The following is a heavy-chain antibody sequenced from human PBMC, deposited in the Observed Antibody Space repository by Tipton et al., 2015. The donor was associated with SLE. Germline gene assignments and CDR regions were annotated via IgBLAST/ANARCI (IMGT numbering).Heavy chain of an antibody. CDR3: ARSVLAYRSGGFDY. CDR2: TYDSGST. CDR1: GGSISGYY. D-gene: IGHD2-15*01. V-gene: IGHV4-59*08. J-gene: IGHJ4*02. Sequence: TLSLTCTVSGGSISGYYWSWIRQPPGKGLQWIGYTYDSGSTNYNPSLRSRVTISLDTSKNHFSLRLISVTAADTAVYYCARSVLAYRSGGFDYWGQGTLVTVSS.